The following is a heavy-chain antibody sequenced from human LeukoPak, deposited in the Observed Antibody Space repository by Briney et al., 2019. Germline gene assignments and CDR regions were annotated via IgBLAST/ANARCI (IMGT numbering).Heavy chain of an antibody. CDR1: GFTFSSYD. J-gene: IGHJ1*01. CDR2: ISGSGGST. CDR3: AKDRFFQH. V-gene: IGHV3-23*01. Sequence: GGSLRLSCAASGFTFSSYDMSWVRQAPGRGLVWVSGISGSGGSTYYADSVKGRFTISRDNSKNTLDLQMNSLRAGDTAVYYCAKDRFFQHWGQGTLVTVSS.